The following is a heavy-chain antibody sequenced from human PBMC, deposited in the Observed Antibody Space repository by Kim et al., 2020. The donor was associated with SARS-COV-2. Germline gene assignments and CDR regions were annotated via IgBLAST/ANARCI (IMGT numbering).Heavy chain of an antibody. Sequence: SETLSLTCAVYGGSFSGYYWSWIRQPPGKGLEWIGEISHSGSTNYNPSLKSRVTISVDTSKNQFSLKLSSVTAADTAVYYCASSSSGWYSRRDDYWGQGT. J-gene: IGHJ4*02. CDR3: ASSSSGWYSRRDDY. V-gene: IGHV4-34*01. D-gene: IGHD6-19*01. CDR2: ISHSGST. CDR1: GGSFSGYY.